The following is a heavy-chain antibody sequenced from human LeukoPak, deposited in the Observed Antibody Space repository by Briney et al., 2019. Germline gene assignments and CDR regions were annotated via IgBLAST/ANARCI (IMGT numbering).Heavy chain of an antibody. CDR1: GFTLSSNY. Sequence: PGGSLRLSCAASGFTLSSNYMSWVRQAPGKGLEWVSVIYSGGSTYYADSVKGRFTISRDNSKNTLYLQMNSLRAEDTAVYYCAKRVWGSYRYTDYWGQGTLVTVSS. J-gene: IGHJ4*02. CDR3: AKRVWGSYRYTDY. CDR2: IYSGGST. D-gene: IGHD3-16*02. V-gene: IGHV3-53*01.